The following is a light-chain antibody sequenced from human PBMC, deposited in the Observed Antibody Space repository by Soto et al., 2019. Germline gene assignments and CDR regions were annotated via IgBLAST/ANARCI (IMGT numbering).Light chain of an antibody. CDR3: QQYET. Sequence: IQMTQSPSPLSASVGDRVTLTCRASQSISSWLAWYQQKPGKAPKLLIYDASSLESGVPSRFSGSGSGTEFTLTISSLQPDDFATYYCQQYETFGQGTKVDIK. CDR2: DAS. V-gene: IGKV1-5*01. J-gene: IGKJ1*01. CDR1: QSISSW.